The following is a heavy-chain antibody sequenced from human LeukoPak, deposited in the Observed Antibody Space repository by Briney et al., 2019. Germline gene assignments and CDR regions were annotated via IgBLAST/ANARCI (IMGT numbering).Heavy chain of an antibody. CDR3: ATSGYSNIDY. J-gene: IGHJ4*02. Sequence: GSLRLSRAASGFVFSSNSMIWVRQAPGKRLEWVSYISSSSSTIYYADCVKGRFTISRDNAKNSLYLQMNSLRAEDTAVYYCATSGYSNIDYWGQGTLVTVSS. V-gene: IGHV3-48*04. CDR2: ISSSSSTI. CDR1: GFVFSSNS. D-gene: IGHD4-11*01.